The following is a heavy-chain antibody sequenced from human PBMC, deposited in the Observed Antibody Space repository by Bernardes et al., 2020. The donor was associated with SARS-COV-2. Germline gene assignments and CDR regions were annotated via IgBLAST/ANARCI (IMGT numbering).Heavy chain of an antibody. CDR1: GYTFTGYY. CDR2: INPNSGGT. V-gene: IGHV1-2*02. J-gene: IGHJ3*02. CDR3: ASISLGYYYDSSGQENAFDI. Sequence: ASVKVSCKASGYTFTGYYMHWVRQAPGQGLEWMGWINPNSGGTNYAQKFQGRVTMTRDTSISTAYMELSRLRSDDTAVYYCASISLGYYYDSSGQENAFDIWGQGTMVTVSS. D-gene: IGHD3-22*01.